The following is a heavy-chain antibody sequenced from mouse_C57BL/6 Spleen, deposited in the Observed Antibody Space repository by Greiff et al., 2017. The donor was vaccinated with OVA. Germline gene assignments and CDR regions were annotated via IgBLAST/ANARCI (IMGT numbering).Heavy chain of an antibody. J-gene: IGHJ4*01. V-gene: IGHV3-6*01. Sequence: EVQLQESGPGLVKPSQSLSLTCSVTGYSITSGYYWNWIRQFPGNKLEWMGYISYDGSNNYNPSLKNRISITRDTSKKQFFLKLNSVTTEDTATYDCARVTTVVGYAMDYWGQGTSVTVSS. CDR3: ARVTTVVGYAMDY. CDR1: GYSITSGYY. CDR2: ISYDGSN. D-gene: IGHD1-1*01.